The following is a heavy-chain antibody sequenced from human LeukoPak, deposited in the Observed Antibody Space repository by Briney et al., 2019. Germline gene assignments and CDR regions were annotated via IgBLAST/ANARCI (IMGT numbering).Heavy chain of an antibody. J-gene: IGHJ6*03. D-gene: IGHD2-8*02. CDR2: ISSSSTYI. CDR1: GFTFSTYS. V-gene: IGHV3-21*01. CDR3: ARVSTTGYDYHMDV. Sequence: KAGGSLRLSCAASGFTFSTYSIIWVRQAPGKGLEWVSSISSSSTYIYYGDSVKGRFTISRDNAKNSSYLQMSSLRAEDTAVYYCARVSTTGYDYHMDVWGKGTAVTISS.